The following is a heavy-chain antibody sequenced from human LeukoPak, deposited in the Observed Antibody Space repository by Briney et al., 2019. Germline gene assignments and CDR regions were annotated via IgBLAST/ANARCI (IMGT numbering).Heavy chain of an antibody. CDR2: IFHSGKT. CDR3: ARDHHDSSGYYSHFDY. CDR1: GYSISTGYC. V-gene: IGHV4-38-2*02. Sequence: SETLSLTCTVSGYSISTGYCWGWIRQPPGKGLEWIASIFHSGKTFYNPSLKSRVTISVDKSKNQFSLKLSSVTAADTAVYYCARDHHDSSGYYSHFDYWGQGTLVTVSS. D-gene: IGHD3-22*01. J-gene: IGHJ4*02.